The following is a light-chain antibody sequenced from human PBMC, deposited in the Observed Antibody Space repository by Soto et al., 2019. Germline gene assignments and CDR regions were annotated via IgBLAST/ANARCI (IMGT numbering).Light chain of an antibody. CDR3: YSFAGFNTQ. CDR2: EVN. CDR1: SSGIGTFNL. J-gene: IGLJ2*01. V-gene: IGLV2-23*02. Sequence: QSALTQPASVSGSPGQSIAISCTGNSSGIGTFNLVSWYQQHPGRAPKLIIYEVNKRPSGISSRFSASKSGNTASLTISGLQADDEADYYCYSFAGFNTQFGGGTKPTVL.